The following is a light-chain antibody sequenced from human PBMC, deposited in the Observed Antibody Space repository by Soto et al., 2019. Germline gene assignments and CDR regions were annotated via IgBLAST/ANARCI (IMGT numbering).Light chain of an antibody. J-gene: IGKJ4*01. CDR2: AAS. V-gene: IGKV3-20*01. CDR3: QQYGSSPLT. Sequence: EIVLTQSPDILPLAPGERATLSSRASQSVRSNYLAWYQQKPGQAPRFLIYAASSRATGIPDRFSGSGSGTDFTLTISILEPEVFAVYYCQQYGSSPLTFGGGTKVQIK. CDR1: QSVRSNY.